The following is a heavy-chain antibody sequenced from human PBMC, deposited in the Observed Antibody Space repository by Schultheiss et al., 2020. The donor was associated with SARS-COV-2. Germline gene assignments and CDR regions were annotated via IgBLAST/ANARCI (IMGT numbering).Heavy chain of an antibody. Sequence: GGSLRLSCKASGYSFNSHWIGWVRQMPGKGLEWMGIIYPADSDSRYSPSLQGQVTISADKSTSTAYLQWSSLKASDTAMYYCAGGWKGYSSGWYGEDVWGQGTTVTVSS. J-gene: IGHJ6*02. CDR3: AGGWKGYSSGWYGEDV. D-gene: IGHD6-19*01. CDR1: GYSFNSHW. CDR2: IYPADSDS. V-gene: IGHV5-51*01.